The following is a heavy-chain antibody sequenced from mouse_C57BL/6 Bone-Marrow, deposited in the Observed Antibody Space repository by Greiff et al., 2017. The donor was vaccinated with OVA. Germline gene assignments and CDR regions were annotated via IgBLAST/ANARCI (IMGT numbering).Heavy chain of an antibody. Sequence: VQLQQSGAELAKPGASVKLSCKASGYTFTSYGMHWVKQRPGQGLEWIGYISPSSGYTKYNQKFKDKATLTADKSSSTADIQLSRLRYEESAVYDCARLNRLLLLSYWGRGTLVTVTA. CDR3: ARLNRLLLLSY. D-gene: IGHD2-10*01. V-gene: IGHV1-7*01. CDR2: ISPSSGYT. J-gene: IGHJ3*01. CDR1: GYTFTSYG.